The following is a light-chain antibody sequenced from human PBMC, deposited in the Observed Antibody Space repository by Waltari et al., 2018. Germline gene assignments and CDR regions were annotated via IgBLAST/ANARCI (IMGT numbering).Light chain of an antibody. Sequence: SCRGSQSVSKYLAWYQQEPGQAPRLLIFGASSRATGIPDRFSGSGSGTDLSLTISRVEPEDFAVYYCQQYVSLPATFGQGTKVEIE. J-gene: IGKJ1*01. CDR2: GAS. V-gene: IGKV3-20*01. CDR3: QQYVSLPAT. CDR1: QSVSKY.